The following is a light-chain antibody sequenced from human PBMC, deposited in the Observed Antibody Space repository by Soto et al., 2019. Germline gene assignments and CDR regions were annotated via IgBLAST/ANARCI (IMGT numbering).Light chain of an antibody. J-gene: IGLJ2*01. CDR2: EVS. CDR3: SSHISSSTLVV. CDR1: SSDVSDYNY. Sequence: QSALTQPASVSGSPGQSITISCTITSSDVSDYNYVSWYQQHPGKAPNLMIFEVSNRPSGVSLRFSGSKSGNTASLTISGLQAEDEADYYRSSHISSSTLVVFGGGTKLTVL. V-gene: IGLV2-14*01.